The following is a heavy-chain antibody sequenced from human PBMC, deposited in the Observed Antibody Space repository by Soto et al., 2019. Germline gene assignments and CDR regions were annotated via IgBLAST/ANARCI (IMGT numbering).Heavy chain of an antibody. Sequence: WVRQAPGKGLEWMGGFDPEDGETIYAQKFQGRVTMTEDTSTDTAYMELSSLRSEDTAVYYGATDHGYSGSYKYWGQGTLVTVSS. D-gene: IGHD1-26*01. J-gene: IGHJ4*02. CDR2: FDPEDGET. V-gene: IGHV1-24*01. CDR3: ATDHGYSGSYKY.